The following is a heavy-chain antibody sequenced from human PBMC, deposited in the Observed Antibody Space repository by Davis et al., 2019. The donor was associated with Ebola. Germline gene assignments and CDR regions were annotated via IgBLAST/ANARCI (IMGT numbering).Heavy chain of an antibody. J-gene: IGHJ4*02. CDR2: ISGSGGST. Sequence: GGSLRLSCAASGFTFSSYAMSWVRQAPGKGLEWVSAISGSGGSTYYADSVKGRFTISRDNAKNSLYLQMNSLRAEDTAVYYCARLLGPFDYWGQGTLVTVSS. CDR3: ARLLGPFDY. V-gene: IGHV3-23*01. CDR1: GFTFSSYA.